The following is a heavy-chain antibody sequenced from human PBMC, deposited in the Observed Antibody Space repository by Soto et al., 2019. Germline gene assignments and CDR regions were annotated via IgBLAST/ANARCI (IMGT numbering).Heavy chain of an antibody. CDR2: VSTNDDRT. J-gene: IGHJ4*02. CDR1: GFTFIAYG. D-gene: IGHD3-22*01. CDR3: ARELNTESSAYYSFAF. V-gene: IGHV1-18*01. Sequence: QVQMVQSGPEVRMPGASVKVSCKTSGFTFIAYGLAWLRQAPGQRPEWMGWVSTNDDRTNYAQKFQGRVTMTTDRSTTTTYMELRSLRADDTAVYYCARELNTESSAYYSFAFWGQGTLVTVSS.